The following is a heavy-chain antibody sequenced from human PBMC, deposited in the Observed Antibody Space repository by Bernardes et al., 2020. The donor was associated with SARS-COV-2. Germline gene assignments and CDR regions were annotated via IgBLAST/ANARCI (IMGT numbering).Heavy chain of an antibody. J-gene: IGHJ6*03. D-gene: IGHD3-3*01. CDR3: ARGGRYEPASGPHEDYYYMDV. V-gene: IGHV4-59*01. CDR2: IYYSGST. Sequence: SETLSLTCTVSGGSISSYYWSWIRQPPGKGLEWIGYIYYSGSTNYNPSLKSRVTISVDTSKNQFSLKLSSVTAADTAVYYCARGGRYEPASGPHEDYYYMDVWGKGTTVTVSS. CDR1: GGSISSYY.